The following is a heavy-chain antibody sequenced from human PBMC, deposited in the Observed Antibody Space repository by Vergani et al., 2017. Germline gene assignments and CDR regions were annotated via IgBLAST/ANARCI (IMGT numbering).Heavy chain of an antibody. CDR2: ISGSGGST. D-gene: IGHD2-2*01. J-gene: IGHJ6*03. Sequence: EVQLLESGGGLVQPGGSLRLSCAASVFPFSSYAMSCVRQAPGKGLEWVSAISGSGGSTYYADSVKGRFTFSRENSKNTLYLQLNSLRAEDMAVYYCAKGLNGVGCSSTSRYRNYYYYMDVWGKGTSVTVYS. CDR1: VFPFSSYA. CDR3: AKGLNGVGCSSTSRYRNYYYYMDV. V-gene: IGHV3-23*01.